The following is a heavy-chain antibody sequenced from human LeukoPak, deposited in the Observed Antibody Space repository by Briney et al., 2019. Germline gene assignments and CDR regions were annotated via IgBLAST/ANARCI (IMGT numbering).Heavy chain of an antibody. CDR2: ISGSGGTT. CDR1: GFTFSTYA. Sequence: SGGSLRLSYAASGFTFSTYAMIYLRQAPGGGLECVSGISGSGGTTYYADSVQGRFTISRDNSKKTVFLQMNSLRAEDTAVYYCAKGDAVTAIFPLDYWGQGTLVIVSS. CDR3: AKGDAVTAIFPLDY. D-gene: IGHD2-21*02. V-gene: IGHV3-23*01. J-gene: IGHJ4*02.